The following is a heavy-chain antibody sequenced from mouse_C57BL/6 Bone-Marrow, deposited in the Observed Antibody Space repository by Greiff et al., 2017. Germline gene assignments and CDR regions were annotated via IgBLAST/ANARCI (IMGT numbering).Heavy chain of an antibody. CDR3: ARSTDCYSAMDY. J-gene: IGHJ4*01. Sequence: VQLKQSGPVLVKPGASVKMSCKASGYTFTDYYMNWVKQSHGKSLEWIGVINPYNGGTSYNQKFKGKATLTVDKSSSTAYMELNSLTSEDSAVYYCARSTDCYSAMDYWGQGTSVTVSS. CDR1: GYTFTDYY. CDR2: INPYNGGT. V-gene: IGHV1-19*01.